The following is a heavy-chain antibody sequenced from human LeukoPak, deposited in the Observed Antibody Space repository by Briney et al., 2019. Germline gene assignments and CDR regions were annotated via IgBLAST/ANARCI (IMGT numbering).Heavy chain of an antibody. CDR1: GYTFIDDY. CDR2: INPNSGGT. D-gene: IGHD2-2*01. J-gene: IGHJ5*02. V-gene: IGHV1-2*02. CDR3: AREEDIVVVFNGPLSAFDP. Sequence: ASVKVSCKASGYTFIDDYIYWVRQAPGQGLEWMGWINPNSGGTKYAQKFQGRVTMTRDTSISTAYMELSRLRSDDTAVYYCAREEDIVVVFNGPLSAFDPWGQGTLVTVSS.